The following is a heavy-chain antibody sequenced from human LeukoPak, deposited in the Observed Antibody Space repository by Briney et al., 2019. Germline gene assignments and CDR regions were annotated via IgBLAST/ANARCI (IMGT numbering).Heavy chain of an antibody. CDR1: GFTFSSYS. V-gene: IGHV3-21*01. CDR2: ISSSSSYI. D-gene: IGHD2-21*02. CDR3: ARGQLSMVTAIPYDY. J-gene: IGHJ4*02. Sequence: GGSLRLSCAASGFTFSSYSMNWVRQAPGKGLEWVSSISSSSSYIYYADSVKGRFTIPRDNAKNSLYLQMNSLRAEDTAVYYCARGQLSMVTAIPYDYWGQGTLVTVSS.